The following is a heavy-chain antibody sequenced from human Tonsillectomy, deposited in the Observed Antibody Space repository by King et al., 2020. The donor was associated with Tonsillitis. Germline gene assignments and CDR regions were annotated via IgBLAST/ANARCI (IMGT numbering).Heavy chain of an antibody. CDR3: TTDPRS. CDR1: GLNFRNTW. CDR2: IKSKSDGGTI. J-gene: IGHJ5*02. Sequence: QLVQSGGGLVNFGGSLRLSCAASGLNFRNTWMSWVRQAPGKGLEWLGRIKSKSDGGTIDYAAPVKGRFTISRDDSKNTLYLQMNSPTTEDTAVYYCTTDPRSWGQGTLVTVSS. V-gene: IGHV3-15*01.